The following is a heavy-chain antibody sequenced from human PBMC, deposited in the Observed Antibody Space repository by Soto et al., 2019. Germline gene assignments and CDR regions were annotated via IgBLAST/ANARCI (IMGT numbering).Heavy chain of an antibody. V-gene: IGHV3-23*01. J-gene: IGHJ6*02. Sequence: EVQLLESGGGLVQPGGSLRLSCAASGFTFSSYAMSWVRQAPGKGLEWVSAISGSGGSTYYADYVKGRFTISRDKSKNTLYLQMNSLRAEDTALYYCAKTRDSSSSFYYGMDVWGQGTTVTVSS. CDR3: AKTRDSSSSFYYGMDV. CDR1: GFTFSSYA. D-gene: IGHD6-6*01. CDR2: ISGSGGST.